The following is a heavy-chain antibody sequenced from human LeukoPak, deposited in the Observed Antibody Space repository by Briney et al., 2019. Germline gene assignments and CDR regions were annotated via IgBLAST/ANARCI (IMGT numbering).Heavy chain of an antibody. CDR1: GYTLTELS. D-gene: IGHD5-18*01. CDR3: AVLSIQLWGFDY. J-gene: IGHJ4*02. V-gene: IGHV1-24*01. Sequence: GASVKVSCKVSGYTLTELSMHWVRQAPGKGLEWMGGFDPEDGETIYAQKFQGRVTMTEDTSTDTAYMELSSLRSEDTAVYYCAVLSIQLWGFDYWGQGTLVTVSS. CDR2: FDPEDGET.